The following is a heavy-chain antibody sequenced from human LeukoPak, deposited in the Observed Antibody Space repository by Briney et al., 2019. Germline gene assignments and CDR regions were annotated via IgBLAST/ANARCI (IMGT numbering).Heavy chain of an antibody. J-gene: IGHJ4*02. CDR3: ARHRPYCSTTSCPIDY. V-gene: IGHV5-51*01. Sequence: GESLEISCTGSGYSFTSYWIGWVRQMPGKGLEWMGIIYPRDSDTRYSPSFQGQVTISADKSISTAYLQWSSLKASDTAMYYCARHRPYCSTTSCPIDYWGQGTLVTVSS. CDR1: GYSFTSYW. CDR2: IYPRDSDT. D-gene: IGHD2-2*01.